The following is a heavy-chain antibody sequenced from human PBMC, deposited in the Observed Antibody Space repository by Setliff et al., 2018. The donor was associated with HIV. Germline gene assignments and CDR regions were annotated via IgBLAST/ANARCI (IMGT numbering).Heavy chain of an antibody. Sequence: ASVKVSCQASGYSLTDYAMNLVRQAPGQGLEWMGWINIGNGETNNPQDFHDRVTISMHTRETTVYMELSSMRSDDMAVYYCARGWHSTSPNSYFDYWGQGSLVTVSS. CDR2: INIGNGET. V-gene: IGHV1-3*03. J-gene: IGHJ4*02. D-gene: IGHD6-6*01. CDR3: ARGWHSTSPNSYFDY. CDR1: GYSLTDYA.